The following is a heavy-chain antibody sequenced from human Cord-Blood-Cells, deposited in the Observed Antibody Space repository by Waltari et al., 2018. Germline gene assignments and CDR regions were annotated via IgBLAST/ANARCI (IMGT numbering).Heavy chain of an antibody. CDR2: ISYDGSNK. CDR3: AREAPGTLFDY. V-gene: IGHV3-30*04. CDR1: GFTFSSYA. J-gene: IGHJ4*02. Sequence: QVQLVESGGGVVQPGRSLRLSCAASGFTFSSYAMHWVRQAPGKGLEWVAVISYDGSNKYYADSVKGRVTISRDNSKNTLYLQMNSLRAEDTAVYYCAREAPGTLFDYWGQGTLVTVSS. D-gene: IGHD1-26*01.